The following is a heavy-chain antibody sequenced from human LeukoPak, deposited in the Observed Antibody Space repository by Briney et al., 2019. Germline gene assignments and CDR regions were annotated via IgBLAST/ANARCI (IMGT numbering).Heavy chain of an antibody. Sequence: PGRSPRLSCAASGFTFSKYIMHWVRQAPGKGLEWVAVIAYDGSNKYYADSVKGRFTISRDNSKNTLYLQMNSLRAEDTAVYYCAREDRYDSSGYPFDYWGQGTLVTVSS. CDR2: IAYDGSNK. J-gene: IGHJ4*02. CDR1: GFTFSKYI. D-gene: IGHD3-22*01. V-gene: IGHV3-30-3*01. CDR3: AREDRYDSSGYPFDY.